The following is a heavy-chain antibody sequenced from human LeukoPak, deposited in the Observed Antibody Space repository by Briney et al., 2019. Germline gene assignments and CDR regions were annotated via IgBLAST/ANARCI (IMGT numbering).Heavy chain of an antibody. CDR3: ARGNSSSWYSGYYYYMDV. D-gene: IGHD6-13*01. J-gene: IGHJ6*03. CDR1: GGSISSHY. Sequence: SETLSLTCTVSGGSISSHYWSWIRQPPGKGLEWIGYIYYSGSTNYNPSLKSRVTMSVDTSKNQFSLKLSSVTAADTAVYYCARGNSSSWYSGYYYYMDVWGKGTTVTISS. CDR2: IYYSGST. V-gene: IGHV4-59*11.